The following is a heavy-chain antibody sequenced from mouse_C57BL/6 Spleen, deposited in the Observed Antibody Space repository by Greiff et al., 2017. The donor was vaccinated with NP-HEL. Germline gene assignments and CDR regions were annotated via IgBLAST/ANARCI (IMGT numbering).Heavy chain of an antibody. J-gene: IGHJ3*01. D-gene: IGHD1-1*01. CDR2: IWGVGST. Sequence: QVQPKESGPGLVAPSQSLSITCTVSGFSLTSYGVDWVRQSPGKGLEWLGVIWGVGSTNYNSALKSRLSISKDNSKSQVFLKMNSLQTDDTAMYYCASAYGSSSAWFAYWGQGTLVTVSA. CDR3: ASAYGSSSAWFAY. CDR1: GFSLTSYG. V-gene: IGHV2-6*01.